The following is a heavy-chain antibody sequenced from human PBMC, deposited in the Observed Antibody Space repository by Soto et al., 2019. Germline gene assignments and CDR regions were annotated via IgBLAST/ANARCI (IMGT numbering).Heavy chain of an antibody. V-gene: IGHV4-39*01. J-gene: IGHJ4*02. CDR1: GGSISSSSYY. CDR2: IYYSGTT. CDR3: ARHRGYYDILTGYYTELNFDY. D-gene: IGHD3-9*01. Sequence: SETLSLTCTVSGGSISSSSYYLCWIRQPPWKGLELIGSIYYSGTTYYNPSLKSRVTISVDTSKNQFSLKLSSVTAADTAVYYCARHRGYYDILTGYYTELNFDYWGQGTLVTVSS.